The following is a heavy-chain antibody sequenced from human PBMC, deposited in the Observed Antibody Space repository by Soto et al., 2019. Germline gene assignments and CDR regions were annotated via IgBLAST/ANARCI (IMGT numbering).Heavy chain of an antibody. D-gene: IGHD5-12*01. CDR3: ARGTGWLQLDYYYYGMDV. CDR2: IYYSGST. J-gene: IGHJ6*02. V-gene: IGHV4-59*01. CDR1: GGSISSYY. Sequence: PSETLSLTCTVSGGSISSYYWSWIRQPPGKGLEWIGYIYYSGSTNYNPSLKSRVTISVDTSKNQFSLKLSSVTAADTAVYYCARGTGWLQLDYYYYGMDVWGQGTTVTVSS.